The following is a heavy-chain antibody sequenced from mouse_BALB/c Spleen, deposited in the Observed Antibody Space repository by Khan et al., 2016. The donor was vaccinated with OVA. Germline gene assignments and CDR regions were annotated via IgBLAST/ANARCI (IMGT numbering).Heavy chain of an antibody. CDR1: GYIFTNYG. D-gene: IGHD1-1*01. CDR3: ARTLYGSGYDYAMDY. V-gene: IGHV9-3-1*01. CDR2: INTYTGEP. J-gene: IGHJ4*01. Sequence: QEVQSGPELKKPGETVKISCKASGYIFTNYGMTWVKQAPGKGLKWMGWINTYTGEPTYADDFKGRFAFSLETSANTAHLQINNLKNEDTATYFCARTLYGSGYDYAMDYWGQGTSVTVSS.